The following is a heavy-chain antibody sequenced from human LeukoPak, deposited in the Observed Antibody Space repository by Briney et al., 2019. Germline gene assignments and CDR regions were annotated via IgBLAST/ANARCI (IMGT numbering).Heavy chain of an antibody. D-gene: IGHD6-6*01. Sequence: SETLSLTCAVYGGSFSGYYWSWIRQPPGKGLEWIGEINHSGSTNYNPSLKSRVTISVDTSKNQLSLKLSSVTAADTAVYYCARGRLVSSQPFDYWGQGTLVTVSS. V-gene: IGHV4-34*01. CDR1: GGSFSGYY. CDR3: ARGRLVSSQPFDY. J-gene: IGHJ4*02. CDR2: INHSGST.